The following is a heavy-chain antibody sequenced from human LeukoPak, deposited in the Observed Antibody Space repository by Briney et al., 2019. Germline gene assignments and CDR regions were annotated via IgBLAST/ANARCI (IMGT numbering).Heavy chain of an antibody. CDR2: MNPNSGNT. CDR3: ARYYYDNSGYYRLAHDAFDI. J-gene: IGHJ3*02. Sequence: SVKVSCKASGYTFTSYDINWVRQATGQGLEWMGWMNPNSGNTGYAQKFQGRVTMTRNTSISTAYMELSSLRSEDTAVYYCARYYYDNSGYYRLAHDAFDIWGQGTMVTVSS. D-gene: IGHD3-22*01. V-gene: IGHV1-8*01. CDR1: GYTFTSYD.